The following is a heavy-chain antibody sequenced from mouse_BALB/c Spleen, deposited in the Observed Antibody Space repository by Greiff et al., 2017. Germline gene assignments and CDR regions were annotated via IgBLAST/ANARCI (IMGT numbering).Heavy chain of an antibody. J-gene: IGHJ2*01. CDR3: ARNGRTTATDY. CDR1: GYTFTSYW. Sequence: QVQLQQSGAELAKPGASVKMSCKASGYTFTSYWMHWVKQRPGQGLEWIGYINPSTGYTEYNQKFKDKATLTADKSSSTAYMQLSSLTSEDSAVYYCARNGRTTATDYWGQGTTLTVAS. CDR2: INPSTGYT. D-gene: IGHD1-2*01. V-gene: IGHV1-7*01.